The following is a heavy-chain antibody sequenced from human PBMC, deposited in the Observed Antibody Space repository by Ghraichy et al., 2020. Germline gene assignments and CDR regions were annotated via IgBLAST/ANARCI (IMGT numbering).Heavy chain of an antibody. CDR3: ARGGDWELRSTMRYFDY. D-gene: IGHD1-26*01. V-gene: IGHV1-18*01. CDR1: GYTFTSYG. CDR2: ISAYNGNT. J-gene: IGHJ4*02. Sequence: ASVKVSCKASGYTFTSYGISWVRQAPGQGLEWMGWISAYNGNTNYAQKLQGRVTMTTDTSTSTAYMELRSLRSDDTAVYYCARGGDWELRSTMRYFDYWGQGTLVTVSS.